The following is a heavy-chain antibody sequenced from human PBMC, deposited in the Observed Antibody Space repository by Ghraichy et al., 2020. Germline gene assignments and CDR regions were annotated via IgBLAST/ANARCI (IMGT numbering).Heavy chain of an antibody. CDR2: ISSSSSTI. CDR1: GFTFSSYS. V-gene: IGHV3-48*02. J-gene: IGHJ6*02. CDR3: ARDSGTNVANYYGMDV. D-gene: IGHD2-15*01. Sequence: LSLTCAASGFTFSSYSMNWVRQAPGKGLEWVSYISSSSSTIYYADSVKGRFTISRDNAKNSLYLQMNSLRDEDTAVYYCARDSGTNVANYYGMDVWGQGTTVTVSS.